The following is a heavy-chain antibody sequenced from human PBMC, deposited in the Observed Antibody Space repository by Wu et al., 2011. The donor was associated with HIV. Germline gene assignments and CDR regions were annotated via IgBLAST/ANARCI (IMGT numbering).Heavy chain of an antibody. V-gene: IGHV1-69*15. CDR1: GGTFKNYA. CDR3: ARDRSDTAMVRGYGVFHRPPHWFDP. J-gene: IGHJ5*02. CDR2: IIPIFGTT. D-gene: IGHD5-18*01. Sequence: QVQLVQSWAEVKKPGSSVKVSCKASGGTFKNYAFSWVRQAPGQGLEWMGRIIPIFGTTNYAQKFQGRLTITADESTSKAHMELSTLGSEDTAVYYCARDRSDTAMVRGYGVFHRPPHWFDPWGQGTLVTVSS.